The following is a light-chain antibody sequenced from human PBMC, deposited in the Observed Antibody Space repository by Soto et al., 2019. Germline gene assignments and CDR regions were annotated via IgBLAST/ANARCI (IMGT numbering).Light chain of an antibody. V-gene: IGKV1-5*03. CDR3: QQYNSYSPA. CDR2: KAS. J-gene: IGKJ4*01. Sequence: IHMTQSPSTLSASVGDRVTITCRASQTIDSWLAWYQQRPGKPPNLLIYKASTLASGVPSRFSGSGSGTEFTLTISSLQPDDFATYYCQQYNSYSPAFGGGTKVDI. CDR1: QTIDSW.